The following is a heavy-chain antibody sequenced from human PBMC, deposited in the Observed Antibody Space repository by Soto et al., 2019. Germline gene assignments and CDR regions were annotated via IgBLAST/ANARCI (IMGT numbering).Heavy chain of an antibody. CDR3: ARDWGQTWLGETLQPTLFDY. CDR1: GFTFSSYG. CDR2: ISIGSSSM. Sequence: GGSLRLSCAASGFTFSSYGMHWVRQAPGKGLEWVSQISIGSSSMDYADSVKGRFTISRDNAKNSLYLQMNSLRAEDTAVYYCARDWGQTWLGETLQPTLFDYWGQGTLVTVSS. D-gene: IGHD3-10*01. J-gene: IGHJ4*02. V-gene: IGHV3-48*01.